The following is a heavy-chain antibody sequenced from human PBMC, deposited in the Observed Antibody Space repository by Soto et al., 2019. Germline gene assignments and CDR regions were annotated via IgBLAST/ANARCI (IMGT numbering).Heavy chain of an antibody. Sequence: GGSLRLSCAASGFTVSSNYMSWVRQAPGKGLEWVSVIYSGGSTYYADSVKGRFTISRDNAKNTLYLQMNSLRAEDTAVYYCANYGWSRAFDIWGQGTTVTVSS. J-gene: IGHJ3*02. CDR1: GFTVSSNY. CDR2: IYSGGST. CDR3: ANYGWSRAFDI. D-gene: IGHD4-17*01. V-gene: IGHV3-53*01.